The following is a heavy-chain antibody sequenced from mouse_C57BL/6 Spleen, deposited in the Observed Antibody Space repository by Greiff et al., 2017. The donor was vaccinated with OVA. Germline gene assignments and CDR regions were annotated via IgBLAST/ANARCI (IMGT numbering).Heavy chain of an antibody. CDR2: IRLKSDNYAT. Sequence: EVKLEESGGGLVQPGGSMKLSCVASGFTFSNYWMNWVRQSPEKGLEWVAQIRLKSDNYATHYAESVKGRFTISRDDSKSSVYLQMNNLRAEDTGIYYCTGPLGFAYWGQGTLVTVSA. CDR3: TGPLGFAY. J-gene: IGHJ3*01. CDR1: GFTFSNYW. V-gene: IGHV6-3*01.